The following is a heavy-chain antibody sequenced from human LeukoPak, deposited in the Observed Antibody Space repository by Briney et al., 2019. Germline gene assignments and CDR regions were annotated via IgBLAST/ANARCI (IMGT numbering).Heavy chain of an antibody. CDR1: GFTFSSYS. Sequence: GGSLRLSCAASGFTFSSYSMNLVRQAPGKGLEWVSSISSSSSYIYYADSVKGRFTISRDNAKNSLYVQMNSLRAEDTAVYYCVRDMTTATTCYLQHWGQGTLVTVSS. CDR2: ISSSSSYI. J-gene: IGHJ1*01. D-gene: IGHD4-17*01. V-gene: IGHV3-21*01. CDR3: VRDMTTATTCYLQH.